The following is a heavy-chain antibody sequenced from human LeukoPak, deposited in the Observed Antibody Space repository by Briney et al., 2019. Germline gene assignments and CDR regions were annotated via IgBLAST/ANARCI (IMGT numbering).Heavy chain of an antibody. V-gene: IGHV1-18*01. CDR3: ARVIHWGYDY. J-gene: IGHJ4*02. CDR1: GYTFTSYG. CDR2: ISAYNGNP. Sequence: ASVKVSCKASGYTFTSYGISWVRQASGQGLEWMGWISAYNGNPNYAQKLQVRVTMTTDTPTSTAYMELRSLRSDDTAVYYCARVIHWGYDYWGQGTLVTVSS. D-gene: IGHD7-27*01.